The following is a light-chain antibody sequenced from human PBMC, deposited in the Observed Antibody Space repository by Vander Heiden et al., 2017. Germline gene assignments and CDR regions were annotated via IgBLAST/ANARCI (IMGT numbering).Light chain of an antibody. V-gene: IGLV3-25*03. CDR2: KDS. J-gene: IGLJ2*01. CDR1: AFPKQY. Sequence: SYELPQPPSVSVPPGQTARTTCSGDAFPKQYAYGYQQKPGQAPVLVIYKDSERPSGIPERFSGSSSGTTVTLTISGVQAEDEADYYCQSADSSGTIVVFGGGTKLTVL. CDR3: QSADSSGTIVV.